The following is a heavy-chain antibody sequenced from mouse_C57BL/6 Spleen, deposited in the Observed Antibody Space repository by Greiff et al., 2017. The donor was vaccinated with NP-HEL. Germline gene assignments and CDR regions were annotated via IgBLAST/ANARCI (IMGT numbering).Heavy chain of an antibody. CDR1: GFTFSSYA. CDR2: ISSGGDYI. V-gene: IGHV5-9-1*02. J-gene: IGHJ3*01. Sequence: EVKLMESGEGLVKPGGSLKLSCAASGFTFSSYAMSWVRQTPEKRLEWVAYISSGGDYIYYADTVKGRFTISRDNARNTLYLQMSSLKSEDTAMYYCTRDTGLRRAAWFAYWGQVTLVTVSA. CDR3: TRDTGLRRAAWFAY. D-gene: IGHD2-4*01.